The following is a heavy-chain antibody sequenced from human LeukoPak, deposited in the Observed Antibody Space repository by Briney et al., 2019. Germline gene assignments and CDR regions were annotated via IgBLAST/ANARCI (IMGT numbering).Heavy chain of an antibody. CDR1: GFTFSSYS. Sequence: PGGSLRLSCAASGFTFSSYSMNWVRQAPGKGLEWVSSISSGSSYIYYADSVKGRFTISRDNSKNTLYLQMNSLRAEDTAVYYCARERYGDYSPFDPWGQGTLVTVSS. V-gene: IGHV3-21*01. J-gene: IGHJ5*02. D-gene: IGHD4-17*01. CDR3: ARERYGDYSPFDP. CDR2: ISSGSSYI.